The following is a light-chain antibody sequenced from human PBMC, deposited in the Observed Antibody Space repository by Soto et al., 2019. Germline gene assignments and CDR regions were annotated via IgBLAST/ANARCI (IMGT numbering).Light chain of an antibody. CDR2: DAS. Sequence: EIVLTQSPGTLSLSPCDRATLSCRSIQSVSSSYLAWYQQKPGQAPRLLIYDASNRATGIPDRFSGSGSGTDFTLTISSLETEDFAVYYCQQRSIWPPITFGQGTRLEIK. CDR1: QSVSSSY. J-gene: IGKJ5*01. CDR3: QQRSIWPPIT. V-gene: IGKV3D-20*02.